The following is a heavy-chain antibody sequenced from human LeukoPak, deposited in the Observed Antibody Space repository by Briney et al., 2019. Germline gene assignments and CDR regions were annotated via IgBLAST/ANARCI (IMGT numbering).Heavy chain of an antibody. Sequence: SETLSLTCAVSGGSISSSNWWSWVRQPPGKGLEWIGYIYYSGSTNYNPSLKSRVTISVDTSKNQFSLKLSSVTAADTAVYYCAREGRYYGSGSRGYMDVWGKGTMVTISS. CDR2: IYYSGST. J-gene: IGHJ6*04. V-gene: IGHV4-4*02. CDR3: AREGRYYGSGSRGYMDV. D-gene: IGHD3-10*01. CDR1: GGSISSSNW.